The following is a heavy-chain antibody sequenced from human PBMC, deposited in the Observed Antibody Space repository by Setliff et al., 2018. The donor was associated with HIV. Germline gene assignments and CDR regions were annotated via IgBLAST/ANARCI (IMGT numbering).Heavy chain of an antibody. CDR3: ARYLAPYYYYGMDV. Sequence: GASVKVSCKASGYTFTNYYMHWVRQAPGQGLEWMGMINPSDCRTNYVQNLQGRLAMTRDTSTSTVYMELSSLRSEDTAVYYCARYLAPYYYYGMDVWGQGTTVTVSS. J-gene: IGHJ6*02. CDR2: INPSDCRT. V-gene: IGHV1-46*01. CDR1: GYTFTNYY.